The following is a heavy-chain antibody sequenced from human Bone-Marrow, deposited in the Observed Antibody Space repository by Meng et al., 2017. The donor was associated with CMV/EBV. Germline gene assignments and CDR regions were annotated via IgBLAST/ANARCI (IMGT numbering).Heavy chain of an antibody. Sequence: GGSLRLSCAASGFTFSSYAMHWVRQTPGKGLEWVIFIRHDGNYIFDAASVKGRFTVSRDNSKNTLFLQMNSLRPEDTGIYYCAKGQTADYWGQGTLVTVSS. CDR2: IRHDGNYI. CDR1: GFTFSSYA. CDR3: AKGQTADY. J-gene: IGHJ4*02. V-gene: IGHV3-30*02.